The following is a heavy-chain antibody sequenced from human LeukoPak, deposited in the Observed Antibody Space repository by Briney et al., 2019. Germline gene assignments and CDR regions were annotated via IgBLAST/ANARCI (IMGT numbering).Heavy chain of an antibody. Sequence: GGSLRLSCAASGFSFGPYWMSWVRQGPGKGLDWVASINPDGSGTSYVDSVKGRFTISRDNAQNSLYLQMNSLSAEDTAVYYCARLFGGVTTFDYWGQGTLVTVSS. D-gene: IGHD4-17*01. V-gene: IGHV3-7*01. CDR3: ARLFGGVTTFDY. CDR1: GFSFGPYW. J-gene: IGHJ4*02. CDR2: INPDGSGT.